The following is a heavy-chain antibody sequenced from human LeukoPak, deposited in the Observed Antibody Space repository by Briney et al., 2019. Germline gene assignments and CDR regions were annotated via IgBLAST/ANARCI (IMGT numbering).Heavy chain of an antibody. Sequence: GRSLRLSCAASGFTFRSYSMHWVRQAPGKGLEWVAVIAYDGTYEYYADSVKGRFTISRDNSKNTLYLQMNSLRAEDTAVYYCARGTVVVPAAIRTRYYYYYGMDVWGQGTTVTVSS. CDR2: IAYDGTYE. D-gene: IGHD2-2*01. V-gene: IGHV3-30*07. CDR3: ARGTVVVPAAIRTRYYYYYGMDV. CDR1: GFTFRSYS. J-gene: IGHJ6*02.